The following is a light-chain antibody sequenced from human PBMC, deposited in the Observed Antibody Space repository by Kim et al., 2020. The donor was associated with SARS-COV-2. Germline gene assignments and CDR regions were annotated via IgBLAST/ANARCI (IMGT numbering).Light chain of an antibody. Sequence: SYELTQPLSVSVALGQTARITCGGNNIGSKNVHWYQQKPGQAPVLVIYRDSNRPSGIPERFSGSNSGNTATLTISRAQAGDEADYYCQVWASSTVVCGG. J-gene: IGLJ2*01. CDR3: QVWASSTVV. CDR1: NIGSKN. V-gene: IGLV3-9*01. CDR2: RDS.